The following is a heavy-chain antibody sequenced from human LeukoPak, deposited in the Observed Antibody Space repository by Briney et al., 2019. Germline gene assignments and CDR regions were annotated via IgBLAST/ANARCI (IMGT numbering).Heavy chain of an antibody. CDR1: GGSFSGYY. CDR2: INHSGST. Sequence: SETLSLTCAVYGGSFSGYYWSWIRQPPGKGLEWIGEINHSGSTNYNPSLKSRVTISVDTSKNQFSLKLSSVTAADTAVYYCARHEITYYYDSSGYNEVEEDYWGQGTLVTVSS. J-gene: IGHJ4*02. V-gene: IGHV4-34*01. D-gene: IGHD3-22*01. CDR3: ARHEITYYYDSSGYNEVEEDY.